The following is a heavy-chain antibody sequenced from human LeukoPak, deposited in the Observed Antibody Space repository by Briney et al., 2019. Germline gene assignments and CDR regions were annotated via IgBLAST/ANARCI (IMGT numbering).Heavy chain of an antibody. CDR2: INPNSGGT. CDR1: GYTFTGYY. V-gene: IGHV1-2*02. J-gene: IGHJ3*02. Sequence: ASVKVSCMASGYTFTGYYMHWVRQAPGQGLEWMGWINPNSGGTNYAQKFQGRVTMTRDTSISTAYMELSRLRSDDTAVYYCARVPATYDAFDIWGQGTMVTVSS. CDR3: ARVPATYDAFDI.